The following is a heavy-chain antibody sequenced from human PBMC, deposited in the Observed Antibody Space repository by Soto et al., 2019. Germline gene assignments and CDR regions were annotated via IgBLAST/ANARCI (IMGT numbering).Heavy chain of an antibody. CDR3: ARESEDLTSNFDY. CDR2: ISWNSGSI. V-gene: IGHV3-9*01. CDR1: GFTFDAFA. Sequence: EVQLVESGGDLVLPGRSLRLSCTASGFTFDAFAMHWVRQAPGKGLEWVSGISWNSGSIGYADPVKGRFTISRDNAKKSLYLEMNSLSAEDTAVYYCARESEDLTSNFDYWGQGTLVTVSS. J-gene: IGHJ4*02.